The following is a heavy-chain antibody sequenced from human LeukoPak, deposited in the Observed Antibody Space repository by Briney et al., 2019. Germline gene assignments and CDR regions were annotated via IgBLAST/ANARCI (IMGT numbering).Heavy chain of an antibody. D-gene: IGHD1-26*01. CDR1: GFNFNDAW. Sequence: GGSLRLSCAVSGFNFNDAWMSWSLHAPGEGLVWVSYISSSGSTIYYADSVKGRFTISRDNAKNSLYLQMNSLRAEDTAVYYCARDRGSIVGATKNDYWGQGTLVTVSS. CDR3: ARDRGSIVGATKNDY. J-gene: IGHJ4*02. V-gene: IGHV3-11*04. CDR2: ISSSGSTI.